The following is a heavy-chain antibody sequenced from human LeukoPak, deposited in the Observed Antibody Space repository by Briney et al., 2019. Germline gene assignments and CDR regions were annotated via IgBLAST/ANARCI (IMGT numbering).Heavy chain of an antibody. CDR1: GFTFSSYA. D-gene: IGHD6-19*01. Sequence: GGSLRLSCAASGFTFSSYAMSWVRQAPGKGLEWVSAISGSGGSTYYADSVKGRFTISRDNSKNTLYLQMNSLRAEDTAVYYCARRYSSGWWIDYWGQGTLVTVSS. CDR3: ARRYSSGWWIDY. V-gene: IGHV3-23*01. J-gene: IGHJ4*02. CDR2: ISGSGGST.